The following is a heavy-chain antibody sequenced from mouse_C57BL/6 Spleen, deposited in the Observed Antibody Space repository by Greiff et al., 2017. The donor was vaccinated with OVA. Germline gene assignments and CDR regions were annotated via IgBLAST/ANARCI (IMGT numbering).Heavy chain of an antibody. J-gene: IGHJ3*01. V-gene: IGHV1-18*01. D-gene: IGHD3-2*02. CDR1: GYTFTDYN. Sequence: EVQLQQSGPELVKPGASVKISCKASGYTFTDYNMHWVKQSHGQSLEWIGDINPNNGGTIYNQKFKGKATLTVDKSSSTAYMELRSLTSEDTAVYYWARWGSSGSFAYWGQGTLVTVSA. CDR2: INPNNGGT. CDR3: ARWGSSGSFAY.